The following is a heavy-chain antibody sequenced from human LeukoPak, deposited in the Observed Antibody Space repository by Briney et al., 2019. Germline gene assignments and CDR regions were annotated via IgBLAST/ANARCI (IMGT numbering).Heavy chain of an antibody. V-gene: IGHV1-69*10. Sequence: SVKVSCKASGGTLSDYAISWVRQAPGQGLEWMGRIIPALGVPNYAQQLQRRVTITADESTNTAYMEMRGLRSEDTAVYYCARDRPTWKFEVDYFDYWGQGTLVIVSS. CDR3: ARDRPTWKFEVDYFDY. J-gene: IGHJ4*02. CDR1: GGTLSDYA. CDR2: IIPALGVP. D-gene: IGHD1-1*01.